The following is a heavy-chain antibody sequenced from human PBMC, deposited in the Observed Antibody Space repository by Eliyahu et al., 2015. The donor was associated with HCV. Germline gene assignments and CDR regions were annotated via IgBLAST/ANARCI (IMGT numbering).Heavy chain of an antibody. Sequence: EMQLLESGGGLVQRGGSLRLSCAASGFXFNNXAMNWVRQAPGKGLEWVSGXSGNDGTTYYAESAKGRFTISRDSSKTTLYLHMSSLRAGDTAVYYCAKDRYPGDSGEYFDAFDIWGQGTKVTVSA. D-gene: IGHD3-22*01. V-gene: IGHV3-23*01. CDR2: XSGNDGTT. CDR3: AKDRYPGDSGEYFDAFDI. J-gene: IGHJ3*02. CDR1: GFXFNNXA.